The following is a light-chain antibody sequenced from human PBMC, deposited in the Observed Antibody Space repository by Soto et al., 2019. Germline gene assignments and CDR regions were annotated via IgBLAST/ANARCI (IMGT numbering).Light chain of an antibody. CDR3: SSYTSSSTLVV. V-gene: IGLV2-14*01. CDR1: SSDVGGYNY. J-gene: IGLJ2*01. CDR2: DVS. Sequence: QSALTQPASVSGSPGQSITISFTGTSSDVGGYNYVSWYQQHPGKAPKLMIYDVSNRPSGVSNRFSGSKSGNTASLTISGLQAEYEAEYYCSSYTSSSTLVVFVGGTKLTVL.